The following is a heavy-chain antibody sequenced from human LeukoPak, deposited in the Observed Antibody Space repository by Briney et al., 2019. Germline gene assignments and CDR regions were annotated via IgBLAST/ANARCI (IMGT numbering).Heavy chain of an antibody. CDR3: VVILVPGGVWHFDL. D-gene: IGHD2-2*01. Sequence: GGSLRLSCSASGFAFSNYAMSWVRQAPGKGLEWVAIIYSGGGTTKYYAESVKDRFTITRDDSKDTVYLQMNSLSAEDTAVYYCVVILVPGGVWHFDLWGRGTLVTVSS. J-gene: IGHJ2*01. CDR1: GFAFSNYA. CDR2: IYSGGGTTK. V-gene: IGHV3-30*04.